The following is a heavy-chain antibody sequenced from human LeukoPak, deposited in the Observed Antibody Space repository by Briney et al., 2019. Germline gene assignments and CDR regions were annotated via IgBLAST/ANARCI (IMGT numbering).Heavy chain of an antibody. J-gene: IGHJ4*02. CDR1: GFTFSSYS. CDR3: AREPYSSGWYDY. CDR2: ISSSSSYI. Sequence: PGGSLRLSCAASGFTFSSYSMNWVRQAPGKGLEWVLSISSSSSYIYYADSVKGRFTISRDNAKNSLYLQMNSLRAEDTAVYYCAREPYSSGWYDYWGQGTLVTVSS. V-gene: IGHV3-21*01. D-gene: IGHD6-19*01.